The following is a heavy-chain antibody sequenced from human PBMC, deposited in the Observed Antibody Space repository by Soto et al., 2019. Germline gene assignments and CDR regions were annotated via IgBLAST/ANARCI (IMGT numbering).Heavy chain of an antibody. D-gene: IGHD4-17*01. CDR1: GGTFSSYT. Sequence: QVQLVQSGAEVKKPGSSVKVSCKASGGTFSSYTISWVRQAPGQGLEWMGRIIPILGIANYAQKFQGRVAITADKSTSTAYMEVSSLRSGDTAVYYCAREGGGGTVGRPWGQGTLVTVSS. CDR2: IIPILGIA. V-gene: IGHV1-69*08. CDR3: AREGGGGTVGRP. J-gene: IGHJ5*02.